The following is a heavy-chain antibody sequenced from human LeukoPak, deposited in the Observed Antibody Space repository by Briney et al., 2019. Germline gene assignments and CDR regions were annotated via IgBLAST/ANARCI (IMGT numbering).Heavy chain of an antibody. J-gene: IGHJ3*02. Sequence: GASVKVSCKASGGTFSSYAISWVRQAPGQGLEWMGRIIPILGIANYAQKFQGRVTTTADKSTSTAYMELSSLRSEDTAVYYCARDQQWLVRGNAFDIWGQGTMVTVSS. CDR1: GGTFSSYA. CDR2: IIPILGIA. D-gene: IGHD6-19*01. CDR3: ARDQQWLVRGNAFDI. V-gene: IGHV1-69*04.